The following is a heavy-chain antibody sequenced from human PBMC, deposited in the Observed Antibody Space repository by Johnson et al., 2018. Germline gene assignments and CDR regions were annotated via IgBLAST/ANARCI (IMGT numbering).Heavy chain of an antibody. D-gene: IGHD3-22*01. CDR2: IRSTAYGGTT. Sequence: EVQLVESGGGLVKXGRSLRLXCTASGFTFGDYAMSWFRQAPGKGLEWVGFIRSTAYGGTTESAASVKGRLPLSRDDSKSNAYLQMNSLKTQDPAVCYCAGDLFGSIVVVVPTGSDAFDIWGQVTMVTVSS. CDR3: AGDLFGSIVVVVPTGSDAFDI. V-gene: IGHV3-49*05. J-gene: IGHJ3*02. CDR1: GFTFGDYA.